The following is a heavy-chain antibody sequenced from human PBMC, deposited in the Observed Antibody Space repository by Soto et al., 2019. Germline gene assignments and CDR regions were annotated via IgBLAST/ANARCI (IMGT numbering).Heavy chain of an antibody. V-gene: IGHV4-59*08. D-gene: IGHD4-17*01. CDR3: ASRYGHAFDS. CDR2: IYYSGST. CDR1: GGSIRRYY. Sequence: QVQLQESGPGLVKTSETLSLTCTVSGGSIRRYYWSWIRQPPGKGLEWIGYIYYSGSTNYNPSLKSRFTISVETSKNQFSRELSSVTAGESAVYYCASRYGHAFDSWVQGTRVTVSS. J-gene: IGHJ3*02.